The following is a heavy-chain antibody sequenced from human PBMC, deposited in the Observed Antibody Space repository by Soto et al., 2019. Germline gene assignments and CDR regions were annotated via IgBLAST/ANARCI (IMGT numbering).Heavy chain of an antibody. CDR1: GYTFTSYG. D-gene: IGHD5-12*01. Sequence: GASVKVSCKASGYTFTSYGISWVRQAPGQGLEWMGWISAYNGNTNYAQKLQGRVTMTTDTSTSTAYMELRSLRSDDTAVYYCVRNYGYSGYAPFDYWGQGTLVTVSS. CDR2: ISAYNGNT. V-gene: IGHV1-18*01. CDR3: VRNYGYSGYAPFDY. J-gene: IGHJ4*02.